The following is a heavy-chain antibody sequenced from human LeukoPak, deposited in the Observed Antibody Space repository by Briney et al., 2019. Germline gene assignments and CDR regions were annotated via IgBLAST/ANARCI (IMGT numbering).Heavy chain of an antibody. J-gene: IGHJ4*02. CDR3: ARTPLAYSSGWFYYFDY. CDR1: GFTVSSNY. V-gene: IGHV3-66*01. Sequence: GGSPRLSCAASGFTVSSNYMSWVRQAPGKGLEWVSVIYSGGSAYYADSVKGRFTISRDNSKNTLYLQMNSLRAEDTAVYYCARTPLAYSSGWFYYFDYWGQGTLVTVSS. CDR2: IYSGGSA. D-gene: IGHD6-19*01.